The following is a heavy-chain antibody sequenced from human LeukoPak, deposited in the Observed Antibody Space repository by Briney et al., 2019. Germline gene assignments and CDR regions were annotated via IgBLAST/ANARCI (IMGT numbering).Heavy chain of an antibody. CDR3: ARDSPVNWNYERYYFDY. Sequence: ASVKVSCKASGYTFTSYGISWVRQAPGQGLEWMGWISAYNGNTNYAQKLQGRVTMTTDTSTSTAYMELRSLRSDDTAVYYCARDSPVNWNYERYYFDYWGQGTLVTVSS. D-gene: IGHD1-7*01. CDR2: ISAYNGNT. J-gene: IGHJ4*02. CDR1: GYTFTSYG. V-gene: IGHV1-18*01.